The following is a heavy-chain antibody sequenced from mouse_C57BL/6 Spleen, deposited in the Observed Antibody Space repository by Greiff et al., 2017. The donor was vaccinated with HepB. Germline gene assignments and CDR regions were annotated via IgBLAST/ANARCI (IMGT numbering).Heavy chain of an antibody. Sequence: QVQLQQSGAELARPGASVKMSCKASGYTFTSYTMHWVKQRPGQGLEWIGYINPSSGYSKYNQKFKDKATLTADKSSSTAYIQLSSLTSEDSAVYYCARDYGSVYYFDYWGQGTTLTVSS. J-gene: IGHJ2*01. V-gene: IGHV1-4*01. CDR3: ARDYGSVYYFDY. D-gene: IGHD1-1*01. CDR1: GYTFTSYT. CDR2: INPSSGYS.